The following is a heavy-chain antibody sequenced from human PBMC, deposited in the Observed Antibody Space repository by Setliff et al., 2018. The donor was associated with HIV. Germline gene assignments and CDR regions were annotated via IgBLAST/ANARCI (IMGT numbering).Heavy chain of an antibody. V-gene: IGHV4-59*01. J-gene: IGHJ6*03. CDR2: LSYSGST. D-gene: IGHD6-19*01. Sequence: SETLSLTCNVSGVSISSNYWSWIRQPPGKGLEYIGYLSYSGSTNYAPSLKSRVTISVDTSKNQFSLKLSSVTAADTAVYYCARDRSSGRGYYYYYYMDVWGKGTTVTVSS. CDR3: ARDRSSGRGYYYYYYMDV. CDR1: GVSISSNY.